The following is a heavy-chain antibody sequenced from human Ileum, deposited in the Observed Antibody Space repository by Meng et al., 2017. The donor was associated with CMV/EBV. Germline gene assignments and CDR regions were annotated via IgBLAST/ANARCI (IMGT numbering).Heavy chain of an antibody. D-gene: IGHD1-14*01. CDR2: INPGDGST. V-gene: IGHV1-46*01. Sequence: QGQLVQSGAEVKKPGASVKVSCKASGYTFTGYYIHWVRQAPGEGLEWMGIINPGDGSTNYAQKFQGRVTMTRDTSTTTVHMELSSLRSEDTAVYYCARGPSRTDFDYWGQGTLVTVSS. CDR3: ARGPSRTDFDY. CDR1: GYTFTGYY. J-gene: IGHJ4*02.